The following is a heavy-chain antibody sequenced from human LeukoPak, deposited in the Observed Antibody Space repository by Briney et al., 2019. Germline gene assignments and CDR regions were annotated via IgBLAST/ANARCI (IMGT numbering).Heavy chain of an antibody. D-gene: IGHD3-10*01. J-gene: IGHJ4*02. CDR1: GASISSSNYY. Sequence: SETLSLTCAVSGASISSSNYYWGWVRQSPGKGLEWIGNIYYSGSTYYNPSLKSRVTISVDTSKNQFSLKLSSVTAADTAVYYCARLFGQSMGYYYGSGSYQTFFDYWGQGTLVTVSS. CDR3: ARLFGQSMGYYYGSGSYQTFFDY. V-gene: IGHV4-39*01. CDR2: IYYSGST.